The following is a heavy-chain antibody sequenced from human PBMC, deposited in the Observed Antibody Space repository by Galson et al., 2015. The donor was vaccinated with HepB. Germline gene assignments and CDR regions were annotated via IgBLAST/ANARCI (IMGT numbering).Heavy chain of an antibody. Sequence: SLRLSCAASGFTFSSYAMSWVRQAPGKGLEWVSAISGSGGSTYYADSVKGRFTISRDNSKNTLYLQMNSLRAEDTAVYYCAKVVAGAPAFDIWGQGTMVTVSS. CDR2: ISGSGGST. CDR1: GFTFSSYA. J-gene: IGHJ3*02. V-gene: IGHV3-23*01. CDR3: AKVVAGAPAFDI. D-gene: IGHD1-26*01.